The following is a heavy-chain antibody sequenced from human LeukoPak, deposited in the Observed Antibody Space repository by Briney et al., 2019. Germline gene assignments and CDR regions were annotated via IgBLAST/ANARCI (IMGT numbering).Heavy chain of an antibody. CDR3: ARDPGLYSSSWYDY. J-gene: IGHJ4*02. Sequence: PGGSLRLSCAASGFTVSSNYMSWVRQAPGKGLEWVSVIYSGGSTYYADSVKGRFTISRDNSKNTLYLQMNSLRAEDTAVYYCARDPGLYSSSWYDYWGQGTLVTVSS. D-gene: IGHD6-13*01. CDR2: IYSGGST. CDR1: GFTVSSNY. V-gene: IGHV3-53*01.